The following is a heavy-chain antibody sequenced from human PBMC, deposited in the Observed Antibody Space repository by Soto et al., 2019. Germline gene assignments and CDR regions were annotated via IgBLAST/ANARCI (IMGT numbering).Heavy chain of an antibody. CDR3: ARDYRIAARVSGAFDI. CDR1: GGTFSSYA. Sequence: QVQLVQSGAEVKKPGSSVKVSCKASGGTFSSYAISWVRQAPGQGLEWMGGIIPIFGTANYAQKFQGRVTITADEPTSTAYMGLSSLRSEDTAVYYCARDYRIAARVSGAFDIWGQGTMVTVSS. CDR2: IIPIFGTA. J-gene: IGHJ3*02. D-gene: IGHD6-6*01. V-gene: IGHV1-69*01.